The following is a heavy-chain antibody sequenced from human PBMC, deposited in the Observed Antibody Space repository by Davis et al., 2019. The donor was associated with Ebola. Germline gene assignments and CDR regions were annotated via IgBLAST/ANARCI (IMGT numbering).Heavy chain of an antibody. CDR2: ISAYNGNT. CDR3: ARDITMVQGGWFDP. J-gene: IGHJ5*02. D-gene: IGHD3-10*01. Sequence: ASVKVSCKASRGTFSSYAISWVRQAPGQGLEWMGWISAYNGNTNYAQKLQGRVTMTTDTSTSTAYMELRSLRSDDTAVYYCARDITMVQGGWFDPWGQGTLVTVSS. CDR1: RGTFSSYA. V-gene: IGHV1-18*01.